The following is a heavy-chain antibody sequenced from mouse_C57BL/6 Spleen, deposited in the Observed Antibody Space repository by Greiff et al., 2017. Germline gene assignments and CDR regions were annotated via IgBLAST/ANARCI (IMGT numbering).Heavy chain of an antibody. CDR2: LSGGGGNT. Sequence: EVQRVESGGGLAKPGGSLKLSCAASGFTFSSYTMSWVRQTPEKRLEWVATLSGGGGNTYYPDSVKGRFTISRDNAKNTLYLQMSSLRSEDTALYYCAREYNYAMDYWGQGTSGTVSS. V-gene: IGHV5-9*01. CDR1: GFTFSSYT. J-gene: IGHJ4*01. CDR3: AREYNYAMDY. D-gene: IGHD5-1*01.